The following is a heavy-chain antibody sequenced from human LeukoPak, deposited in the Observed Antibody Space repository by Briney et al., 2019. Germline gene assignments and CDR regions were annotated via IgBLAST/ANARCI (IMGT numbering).Heavy chain of an antibody. V-gene: IGHV3-23*01. CDR3: AKDRNDWKQGIDS. D-gene: IGHD1-1*01. J-gene: IGHJ4*02. CDR2: ISARDGRT. CDR1: GFIFSDHA. Sequence: GGSLRLSCPASGFIFSDHAMNWVRQAPGKGLEWVSFISARDGRTYYADSVKGRFTISRDNSKNTLYLQMNSLRGEDTAVYYCAKDRNDWKQGIDSWGQGTLVTVST.